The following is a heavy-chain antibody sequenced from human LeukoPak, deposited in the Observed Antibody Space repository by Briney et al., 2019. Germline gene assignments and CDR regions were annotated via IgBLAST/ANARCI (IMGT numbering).Heavy chain of an antibody. CDR1: GFTLSSYG. CDR2: ISYDGPNR. Sequence: GRSLRLPCAVLGFTLSSYGMHWVGQAPGKGLEWVAVISYDGPNRYYADSVKGRFTISRDDSKDTLHLQMSSLRAEDTAVYYCAKEKLPSGYSFLTDYWGQGTLVTVSS. V-gene: IGHV3-30*18. D-gene: IGHD5-18*01. J-gene: IGHJ4*02. CDR3: AKEKLPSGYSFLTDY.